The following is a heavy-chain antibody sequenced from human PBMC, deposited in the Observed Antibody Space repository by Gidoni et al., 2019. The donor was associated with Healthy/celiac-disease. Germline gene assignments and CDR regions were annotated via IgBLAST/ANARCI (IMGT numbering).Heavy chain of an antibody. D-gene: IGHD2-2*01. J-gene: IGHJ3*02. V-gene: IGHV4-59*01. CDR3: ARGYCSSTSCLHDAFDI. CDR1: GGSISSYY. CDR2: IYYSGST. Sequence: QVQLQESGPGLVKPSETLSLTCTVSGGSISSYYWSWIRQPPGKGLEWIGYIYYSGSTNYNPSLKSRVTISVDTSKNQFSLKLSSVTAADTAVYYCARGYCSSTSCLHDAFDIWGQGTMVTVSS.